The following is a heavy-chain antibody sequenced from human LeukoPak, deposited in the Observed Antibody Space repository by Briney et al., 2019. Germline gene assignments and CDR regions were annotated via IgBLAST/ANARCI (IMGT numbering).Heavy chain of an antibody. CDR3: ARRSVSQYADAFDI. Sequence: ASVKVSCKASGYTFTGYYMHWVRQAPGQGLEWMGWINPNSGGTNYAQKLQGRVTMTTDTSTSTAYMELRSLRSDDTAVYYCARRSVSQYADAFDIWGQGTMVTVSS. CDR2: INPNSGGT. V-gene: IGHV1-2*02. CDR1: GYTFTGYY. J-gene: IGHJ3*02. D-gene: IGHD2-2*01.